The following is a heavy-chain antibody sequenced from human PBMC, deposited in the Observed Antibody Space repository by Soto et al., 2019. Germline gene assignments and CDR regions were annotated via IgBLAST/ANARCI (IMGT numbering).Heavy chain of an antibody. J-gene: IGHJ5*02. Sequence: SETLSLTCAVYGGSFSGYYWSWIRQPPWKGLEWIGEINHSGSTNYNPSLKSRVTISVDTSKNQFSLKLSSVTAADTAVYYCARDRRYDILTGYYHNWFDPWGQGTLATVSS. CDR2: INHSGST. CDR3: ARDRRYDILTGYYHNWFDP. V-gene: IGHV4-34*01. D-gene: IGHD3-9*01. CDR1: GGSFSGYY.